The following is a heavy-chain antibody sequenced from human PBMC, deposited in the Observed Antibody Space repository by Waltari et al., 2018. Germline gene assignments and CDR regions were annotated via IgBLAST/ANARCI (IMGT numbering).Heavy chain of an antibody. CDR1: GFTFSTYN. D-gene: IGHD5-12*01. J-gene: IGHJ3*02. Sequence: EVQLVESGGGMVQPGEFLRLSCAASGFTFSTYNMNWVRQAPGKGLEWVSYISISTTTYYADYVKGRFTISRDNAKNSLYLQMNSLRAEDTALYYCAIGRDGYIQDVFDIWGQGTMVSVSS. CDR3: AIGRDGYIQDVFDI. CDR2: ISISTTT. V-gene: IGHV3-48*01.